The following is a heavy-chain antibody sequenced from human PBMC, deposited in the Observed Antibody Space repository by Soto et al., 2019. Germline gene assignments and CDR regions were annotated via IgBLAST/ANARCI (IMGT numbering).Heavy chain of an antibody. J-gene: IGHJ6*02. CDR3: ARSRRIAAAGTGNSYYGMDV. CDR1: GYTFSSYA. CDR2: IIPIFGTA. D-gene: IGHD6-13*01. Sequence: VASVKVSCKASGYTFSSYAISWVRQAPGQGLEWMGGIIPIFGTANYAQKFQGRVTITADESTSTAYMELSSLRSEDTAVYYCARSRRIAAAGTGNSYYGMDVWGQGTTVTVSS. V-gene: IGHV1-69*13.